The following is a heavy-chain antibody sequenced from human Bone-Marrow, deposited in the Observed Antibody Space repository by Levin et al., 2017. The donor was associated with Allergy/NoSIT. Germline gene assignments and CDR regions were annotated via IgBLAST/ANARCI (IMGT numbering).Heavy chain of an antibody. D-gene: IGHD3-16*01. J-gene: IGHJ6*02. CDR2: IIPTLGAA. CDR1: GGTFSTYP. CDR3: VRGLGTVSGSGDV. V-gene: IGHV1-69*13. Sequence: AASVKVSCKASGGTFSTYPISWVRQAPGQGLEWMGGIIPTLGAATYAQKFQGRVTITAHESTNIVFMEMTNLRSEDTAVYYCVRGLGTVSGSGDVWGQGTKITVSS.